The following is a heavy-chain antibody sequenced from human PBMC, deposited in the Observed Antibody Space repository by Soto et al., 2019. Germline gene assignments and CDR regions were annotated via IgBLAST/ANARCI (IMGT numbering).Heavy chain of an antibody. CDR3: AREVGMVRGVLDY. CDR1: GGSISSGDYY. D-gene: IGHD3-10*01. V-gene: IGHV4-30-4*01. J-gene: IGHJ4*02. CDR2: IYYSGST. Sequence: QVQLQESGPGLVKPSQTLSLTCTVSGGSISSGDYYWSWIRQPPGKGLEWIGYIYYSGSTYYNPSLKSRVTISVDTSKTQFSLKLSSVTAADTAVYYCAREVGMVRGVLDYWGQGTLVTVSS.